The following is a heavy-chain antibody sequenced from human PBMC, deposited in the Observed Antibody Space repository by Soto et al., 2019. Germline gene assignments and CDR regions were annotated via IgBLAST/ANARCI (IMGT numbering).Heavy chain of an antibody. CDR3: AFPYGDSLFGNY. Sequence: ESLKISCKGSGYSFASYWIGWVRQMPGKGLEWMGIIFPADSDTKYRPSFQGQVTISADKSISTAYLQWSSLKASDTAMYYCAFPYGDSLFGNYWGQGTLVTVSS. J-gene: IGHJ4*02. V-gene: IGHV5-51*01. CDR1: GYSFASYW. CDR2: IFPADSDT. D-gene: IGHD4-17*01.